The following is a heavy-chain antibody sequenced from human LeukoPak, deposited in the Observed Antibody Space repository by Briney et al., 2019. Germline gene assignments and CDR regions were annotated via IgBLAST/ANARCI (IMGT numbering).Heavy chain of an antibody. Sequence: SETLSLTCTVSGGSISSSSYYWGWIRQPPGKGLEWIGSIYYSGSTYYNPSLKSRVTISVDTSKNQFSLKLSSVTAADTAVYYCAGRVRDGTGFDWGQGTLVTVSS. D-gene: IGHD1-1*01. V-gene: IGHV4-39*01. CDR3: AGRVRDGTGFD. CDR2: IYYSGST. CDR1: GGSISSSSYY. J-gene: IGHJ4*02.